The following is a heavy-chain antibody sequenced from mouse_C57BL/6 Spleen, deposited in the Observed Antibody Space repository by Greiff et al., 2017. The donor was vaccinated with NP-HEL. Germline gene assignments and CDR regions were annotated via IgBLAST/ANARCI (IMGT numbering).Heavy chain of an antibody. CDR3: VTYYYGSSYGAMDY. J-gene: IGHJ4*01. V-gene: IGHV10-1*01. Sequence: EVQLVESGGGLVQPKGSLKLSCAASGFSFNTYAMNWVRQAPGKGLEWVARIRSKSNNYATYYADSVKDRFTISRDDSESMLYLQMNNLKTEDTAMYYCVTYYYGSSYGAMDYWGQGTSVTVSS. D-gene: IGHD1-1*01. CDR1: GFSFNTYA. CDR2: IRSKSNNYAT.